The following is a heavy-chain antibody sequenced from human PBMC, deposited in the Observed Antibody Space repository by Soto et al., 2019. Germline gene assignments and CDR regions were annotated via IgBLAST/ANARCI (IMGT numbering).Heavy chain of an antibody. D-gene: IGHD6-13*01. Sequence: SETLSLTCTVSGGSISSYYWSWIRQPPGKGLEWIGYIYYSGSTNYNPSLKSRVTISVDTSKNQFSLKLSSVTAADTAVYYCARDIAAAGTNWFDPWGQGTLVTVSS. J-gene: IGHJ5*02. V-gene: IGHV4-59*08. CDR1: GGSISSYY. CDR2: IYYSGST. CDR3: ARDIAAAGTNWFDP.